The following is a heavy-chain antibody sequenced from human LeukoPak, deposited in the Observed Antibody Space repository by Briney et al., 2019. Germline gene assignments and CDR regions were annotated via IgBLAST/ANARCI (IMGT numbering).Heavy chain of an antibody. CDR2: ISYDGSNK. CDR3: ARDGVVYYDSSGPLGGYFDY. Sequence: GRSLRLSCAASGFTFSSYAMQGVRQAPGKGLEWVAVISYDGSNKYYADSVKGRFTISRDNSKNTLYLQMNSLRAEDTAVYYCARDGVVYYDSSGPLGGYFDYWGEGTLVTVSS. V-gene: IGHV3-30*01. D-gene: IGHD3-22*01. J-gene: IGHJ4*02. CDR1: GFTFSSYA.